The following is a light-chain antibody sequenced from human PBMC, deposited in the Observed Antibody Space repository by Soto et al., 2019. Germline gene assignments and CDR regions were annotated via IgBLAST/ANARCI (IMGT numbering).Light chain of an antibody. CDR1: QSVTSSY. Sequence: EIVLTQSPGTLSLSPGERATLSCRASQSVTSSYFAWYQQKPGQAPRLLIYDASSRATGIPDRFSGSGSGTDFTLTISRLEPEDFAVYYCQQYDNSPLTFGGGTKVEIK. V-gene: IGKV3-20*01. J-gene: IGKJ4*01. CDR3: QQYDNSPLT. CDR2: DAS.